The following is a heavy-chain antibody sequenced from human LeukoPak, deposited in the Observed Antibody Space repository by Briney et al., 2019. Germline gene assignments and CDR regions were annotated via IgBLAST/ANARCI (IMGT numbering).Heavy chain of an antibody. Sequence: ASVKVSCKASGYTFTGYYMHWVRQAPGQGLEWMGWIDPNSGGTNFAQKFQGRVTMTTDTSITTAYMELTRLRSDDTAVYYCANWAATIRNFNYWGQGTLVTVSS. CDR3: ANWAATIRNFNY. J-gene: IGHJ4*02. D-gene: IGHD5-12*01. V-gene: IGHV1-2*02. CDR2: IDPNSGGT. CDR1: GYTFTGYY.